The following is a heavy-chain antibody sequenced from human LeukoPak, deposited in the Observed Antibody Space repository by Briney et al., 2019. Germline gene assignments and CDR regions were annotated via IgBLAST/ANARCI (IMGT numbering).Heavy chain of an antibody. CDR3: AREARYYDILTGYHNYSGVDV. J-gene: IGHJ6*02. V-gene: IGHV3-66*01. CDR2: IYGGGTT. CDR1: GLTFSDYY. Sequence: GGSLRLSCAASGLTFSDYYMSWIRQAPGKGLECVSAIYGGGTTYYADSVKGRFTISRDSSSNTLHLQMNSLRAEDTAVYYCAREARYYDILTGYHNYSGVDVWGQGTTVTVSS. D-gene: IGHD3-9*01.